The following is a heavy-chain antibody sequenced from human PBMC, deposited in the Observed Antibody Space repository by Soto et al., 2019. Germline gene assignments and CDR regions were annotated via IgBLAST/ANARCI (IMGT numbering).Heavy chain of an antibody. CDR3: ARDRYSYYDFWSGSLPYYYYGMDV. CDR2: IKQDGSEK. CDR1: GFTFSSYW. V-gene: IGHV3-7*01. D-gene: IGHD3-3*01. Sequence: EVQLVESGGGLVQPGGSLRISCAASGFTFSSYWMSWVRQAPGKGLEWVANIKQDGSEKYYVDSVKGRFTICRDNAKNSLYLQMNSLRAEDTAVYYCARDRYSYYDFWSGSLPYYYYGMDVWGQGTTVTVSS. J-gene: IGHJ6*02.